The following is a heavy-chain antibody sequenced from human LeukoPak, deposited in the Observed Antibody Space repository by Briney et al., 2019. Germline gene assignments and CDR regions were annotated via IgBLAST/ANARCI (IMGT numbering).Heavy chain of an antibody. CDR1: GFTFDDYG. CDR3: ASAVPAAIRQRGSEYFQH. Sequence: GGSLRLSCAASGFTFDDYGMSWVRQAPGKGLEWVSGINWNGGSTGYADSVKGRFTISRDNAKNSLYLQMNSLRAEDTALYYCASAVPAAIRQRGSEYFQHWGQGTLVTVSS. V-gene: IGHV3-20*04. CDR2: INWNGGST. J-gene: IGHJ1*01. D-gene: IGHD2-2*02.